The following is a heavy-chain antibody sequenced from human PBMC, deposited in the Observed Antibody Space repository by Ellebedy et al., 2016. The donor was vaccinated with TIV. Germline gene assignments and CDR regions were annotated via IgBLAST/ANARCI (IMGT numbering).Heavy chain of an antibody. Sequence: SGPTLVKPTQTLTLTCAFSGFSPDTSGLCVSWIRQPPGKALEWLARSVWDDDKYYSTSLKTRLTISKDTSKNQVVLTMTNMDPMDTATYYCARIDSGSSGNYYFDYWGQGTLVTVSS. J-gene: IGHJ4*02. CDR2: SVWDDDK. CDR1: GFSPDTSGLC. D-gene: IGHD3-22*01. V-gene: IGHV2-70*11. CDR3: ARIDSGSSGNYYFDY.